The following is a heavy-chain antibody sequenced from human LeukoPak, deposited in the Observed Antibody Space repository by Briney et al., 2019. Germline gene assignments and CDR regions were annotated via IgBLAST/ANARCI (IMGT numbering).Heavy chain of an antibody. CDR1: GFTFSSYA. J-gene: IGHJ4*02. V-gene: IGHV3-23*01. CDR2: ISGSGGST. D-gene: IGHD3-9*01. CDR3: AKEPLRYYFYYFDY. Sequence: GGSLRLSCAASGFTFSSYAMSWVRQAPGKGLKRVSAISGSGGSTYYADSVKGRFTISRDNSKNTLYLQMNSLRAEDTAVYYCAKEPLRYYFYYFDYWGQGTLVTVSS.